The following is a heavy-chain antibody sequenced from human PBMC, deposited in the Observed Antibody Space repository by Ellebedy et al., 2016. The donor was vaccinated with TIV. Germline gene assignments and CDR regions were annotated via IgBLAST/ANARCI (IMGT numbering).Heavy chain of an antibody. Sequence: GESLKISCAASAFTVGNNYMAWVRQAPGKGLEWVSLIYSGGATHYADSVKGRLTISRDSSKNTLYLQMNSRRAEDTAVYYCMRRWSWGQGTLVTVSS. D-gene: IGHD2-15*01. J-gene: IGHJ4*02. CDR3: MRRWS. CDR1: AFTVGNNY. CDR2: IYSGGAT. V-gene: IGHV3-66*04.